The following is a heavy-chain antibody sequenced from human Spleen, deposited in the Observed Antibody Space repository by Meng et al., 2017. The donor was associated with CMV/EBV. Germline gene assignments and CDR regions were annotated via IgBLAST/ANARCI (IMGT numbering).Heavy chain of an antibody. J-gene: IGHJ4*02. D-gene: IGHD3-9*01. V-gene: IGHV3-49*03. Sequence: LSLTCTVSGGSISSYYWSWIRQPAGKGLEWIGIIRSSAYGGTTEYGASAKGRFIISRDNSKRIAYLQMNSLQTEDTGVYYCIRERGLTDYYRDYWGQGALVTVSS. CDR3: IRERGLTDYYRDY. CDR2: IRSSAYGGTT. CDR1: GGSISSYY.